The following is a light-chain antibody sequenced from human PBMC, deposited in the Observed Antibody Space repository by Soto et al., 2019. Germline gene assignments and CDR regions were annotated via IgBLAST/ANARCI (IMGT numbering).Light chain of an antibody. CDR3: QQYNNWPLT. V-gene: IGKV3-15*01. CDR1: QSVSSN. Sequence: EIVMTQSPATLSVSPGERATLSCRASQSVSSNLAWYQQKPGQAPRLLIYGASTRATGIPARFSGSVSGTEFTLTISSLQSEDFAVYYCQQYNNWPLTFGQGTKVEIK. CDR2: GAS. J-gene: IGKJ2*01.